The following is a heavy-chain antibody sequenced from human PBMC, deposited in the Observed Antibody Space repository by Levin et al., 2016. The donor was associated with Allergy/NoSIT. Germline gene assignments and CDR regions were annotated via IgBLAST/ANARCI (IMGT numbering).Heavy chain of an antibody. V-gene: IGHV4-59*01. CDR3: VRVADSSSSITGFDI. D-gene: IGHD6-6*01. J-gene: IGHJ3*02. Sequence: SETLSLTCTVSGGSISSYYWSWIRQPPGKGLEWIGYIYYSGSTKNNPSLKSRVTISVDTSKNQFSLKLNSMTAADTAVYYCVRVADSSSSITGFDIWGQGTMVTVSS. CDR1: GGSISSYY. CDR2: IYYSGST.